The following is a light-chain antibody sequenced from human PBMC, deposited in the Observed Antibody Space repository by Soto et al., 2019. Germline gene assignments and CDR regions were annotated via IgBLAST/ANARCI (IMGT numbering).Light chain of an antibody. Sequence: EIVLTQTPATLSLSPGERATLSCRADQSVSSNFLAWYQQKPGQAPSLLVYDASTRATGVPARFSGSGSGTDFTLTISRLEPEDFAVYYCQQYGSSPLTFGGGTMA. CDR2: DAS. CDR3: QQYGSSPLT. J-gene: IGKJ4*01. V-gene: IGKV3-20*01. CDR1: QSVSSNF.